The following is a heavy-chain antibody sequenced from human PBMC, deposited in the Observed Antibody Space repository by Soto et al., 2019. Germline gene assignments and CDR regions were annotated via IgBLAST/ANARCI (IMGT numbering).Heavy chain of an antibody. CDR3: ARDGKAVAGRDFDY. J-gene: IGHJ4*02. Sequence: GASVKVSCKASGYTSASYGISWVRQAPGQGLERMGWISAYNGNTNYAQKLQGRVTMTTDTSTSTAYMELRSLRSDDTAVYYCARDGKAVAGRDFDYWGQGTLVTVSS. CDR1: GYTSASYG. V-gene: IGHV1-18*01. CDR2: ISAYNGNT. D-gene: IGHD6-19*01.